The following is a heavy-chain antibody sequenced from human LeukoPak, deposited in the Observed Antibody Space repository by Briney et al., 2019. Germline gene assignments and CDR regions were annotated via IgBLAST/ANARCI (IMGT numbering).Heavy chain of an antibody. J-gene: IGHJ4*02. Sequence: GGSLGLSCAASGFTFSSYWLSWVRQAPGKGLEWVANIKEDGSEKDYVDSVKGRFTISRDNAKNSLYLQMNSLRAEDTAVYYCARDHSFDYWGQGTLVTVSS. CDR2: IKEDGSEK. V-gene: IGHV3-7*01. CDR3: ARDHSFDY. CDR1: GFTFSSYW.